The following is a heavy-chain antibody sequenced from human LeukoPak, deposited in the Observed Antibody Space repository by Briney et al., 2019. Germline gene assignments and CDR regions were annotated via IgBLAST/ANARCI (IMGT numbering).Heavy chain of an antibody. J-gene: IGHJ4*02. CDR2: ISGSGGST. D-gene: IGHD3-22*01. CDR3: AKDRGIVVVTHFDY. Sequence: GGSLRLSCAASGFPFSTYAMNWVCQAPGKGLEWVSAISGSGGSTYYADSVKGRFTISRDNSKNTLYLQMNSLRAEDTAVYYCAKDRGIVVVTHFDYWGQGTLVTVSS. V-gene: IGHV3-23*01. CDR1: GFPFSTYA.